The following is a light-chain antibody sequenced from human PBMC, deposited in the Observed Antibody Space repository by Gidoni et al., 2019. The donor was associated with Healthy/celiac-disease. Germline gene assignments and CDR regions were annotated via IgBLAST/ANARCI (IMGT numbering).Light chain of an antibody. CDR2: GAS. CDR1: QSVSSSY. CDR3: QQYGSSPRT. V-gene: IGKV3-20*01. J-gene: IGKJ2*01. Sequence: EIVLTQSPGTLSLSPGERSTLSCRASQSVSSSYLAWYQQKPGQAPRLLNYGASSRATGLPDRFSGSGSGTDFTLTISRLEPEDFAVYYCQQYGSSPRTFGQXTKLEIK.